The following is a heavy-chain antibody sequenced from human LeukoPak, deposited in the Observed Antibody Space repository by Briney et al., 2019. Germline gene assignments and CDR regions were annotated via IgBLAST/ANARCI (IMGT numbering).Heavy chain of an antibody. J-gene: IGHJ6*04. V-gene: IGHV1-69*13. D-gene: IGHD5-12*01. CDR3: ARGGYDLFYYYYYGMDV. CDR2: IIPIFGTA. CDR1: GGTFSSYA. Sequence: SVKVSCKASGGTFSSYAISWVRQAPGQGLEWMGGIIPIFGTANYAQKFQGRVTITADESTSTAYMELSSLRSEDTAVYYCARGGYDLFYYYYYGMDVWGKGTTVTASS.